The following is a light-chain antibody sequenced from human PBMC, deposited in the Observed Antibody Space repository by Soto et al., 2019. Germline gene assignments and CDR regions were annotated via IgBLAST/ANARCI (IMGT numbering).Light chain of an antibody. J-gene: IGKJ4*01. CDR3: QQYNNWPLT. CDR2: KAS. CDR1: QSISDW. Sequence: IQMTQSPSTLSASVGDRVTITCRASQSISDWVAWYQQKPGKAPKLLIYKASTLKSGVPSRFSGSGSGTDFTLTISSLEPEDFAVYYCQQYNNWPLTFGGGTRWIS. V-gene: IGKV1-5*03.